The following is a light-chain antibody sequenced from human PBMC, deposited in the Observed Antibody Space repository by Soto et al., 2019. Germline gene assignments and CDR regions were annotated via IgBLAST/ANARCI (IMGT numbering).Light chain of an antibody. CDR2: QTS. CDR3: HQRQNWPRT. V-gene: IGKV3-11*01. J-gene: IGKJ1*01. CDR1: QSINTR. Sequence: EIVLTQSPSTLSAFPGDRVTLTCRASQSINTRLAWYQHRPGQAPKPLIYQTSIMAAGVPARFSASGSGTDVTITISDGQPEDFALYYCHQRQNWPRTFGQGTKVDI.